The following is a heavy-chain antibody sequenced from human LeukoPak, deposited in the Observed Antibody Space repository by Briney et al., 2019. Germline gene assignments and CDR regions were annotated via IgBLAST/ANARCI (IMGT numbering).Heavy chain of an antibody. Sequence: GGSLRLSCAASGFTFSSHEVNWVRQAPGKGLECVSYISSSGNTIYYADSVKGRFTISRDNAKHSLYLQVNSLRAEDTAVYYCARGTKRITVAGVGYFDYWGQGTLVTVSS. D-gene: IGHD6-19*01. V-gene: IGHV3-48*03. J-gene: IGHJ4*02. CDR1: GFTFSSHE. CDR3: ARGTKRITVAGVGYFDY. CDR2: ISSSGNTI.